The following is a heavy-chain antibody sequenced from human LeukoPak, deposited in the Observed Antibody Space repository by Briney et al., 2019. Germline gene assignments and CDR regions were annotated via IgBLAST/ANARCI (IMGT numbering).Heavy chain of an antibody. J-gene: IGHJ4*02. V-gene: IGHV4-34*01. D-gene: IGHD6-19*01. CDR2: INHSGST. Sequence: PSETLSLTCAVYGGSFSGYYWSWIRQPPGKGLEWIGEINHSGSTNYNPSLKSRVTISVDTSKNQFSLKLSSVTAADTAVYYCARHGTIAVAGTDPLGYWGQGTLVTVSS. CDR3: ARHGTIAVAGTDPLGY. CDR1: GGSFSGYY.